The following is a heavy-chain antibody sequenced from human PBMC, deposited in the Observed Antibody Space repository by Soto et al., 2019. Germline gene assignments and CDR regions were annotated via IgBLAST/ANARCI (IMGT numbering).Heavy chain of an antibody. D-gene: IGHD3-9*01. V-gene: IGHV3-48*01. CDR1: GFTFSLHS. Sequence: VQLVESGGGLVQPGGSPRLSCSASGFTFSLHSMSWVRQAPGKGLEWVSYISTGRTNIHYADSVKGRFTISRDSASSSLYLQMNSLRGDDTAVYYCARGVRTDYYQYYGMDVWGQGTTVTVSS. J-gene: IGHJ6*02. CDR2: ISTGRTNI. CDR3: ARGVRTDYYQYYGMDV.